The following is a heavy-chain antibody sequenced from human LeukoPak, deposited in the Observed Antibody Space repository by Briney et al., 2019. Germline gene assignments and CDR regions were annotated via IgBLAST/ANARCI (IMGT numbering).Heavy chain of an antibody. Sequence: GGSLRLSCAASGFTFDDYGMSWVRQAPGKGLEWVSGINWNGGSTGYADSVKGRFTISRDNAKNPLYLQMNNLRAEDTALYYCARDGLLGAFDIWGQGTMVTVSS. V-gene: IGHV3-20*04. CDR2: INWNGGST. CDR3: ARDGLLGAFDI. D-gene: IGHD1-26*01. CDR1: GFTFDDYG. J-gene: IGHJ3*02.